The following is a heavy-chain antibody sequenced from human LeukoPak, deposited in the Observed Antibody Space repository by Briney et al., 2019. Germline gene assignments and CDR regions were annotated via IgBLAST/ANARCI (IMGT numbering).Heavy chain of an antibody. Sequence: QTLSLTCAISGDSVSSNSAACNWIRQSPSRGLEWLGRTYYRSKWYNDYAVSVKSRITINPDTSKNQFSLQLNSVTPEDTAVYYCARNPLGYSYGFGALAMKAGFDPWGQGTLVTVSS. CDR3: ARNPLGYSYGFGALAMKAGFDP. CDR2: TYYRSKWYN. D-gene: IGHD5-18*01. V-gene: IGHV6-1*01. J-gene: IGHJ5*02. CDR1: GDSVSSNSAA.